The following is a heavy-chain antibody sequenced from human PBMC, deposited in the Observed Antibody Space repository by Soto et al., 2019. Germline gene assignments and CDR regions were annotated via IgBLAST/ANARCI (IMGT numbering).Heavy chain of an antibody. D-gene: IGHD1-26*01. Sequence: QVQLVQSGAEVKKPGASVKVSCKASGYNFNSYTISWVRQAPGQGLEWMGRISAYNGNTNYAQKLQGRVTMTTDTSTSTAYMELRSLRSDDTAVYPCPRVVGALGHWFDPWGQGTLVTVSS. V-gene: IGHV1-18*01. CDR2: ISAYNGNT. CDR3: PRVVGALGHWFDP. J-gene: IGHJ5*02. CDR1: GYNFNSYT.